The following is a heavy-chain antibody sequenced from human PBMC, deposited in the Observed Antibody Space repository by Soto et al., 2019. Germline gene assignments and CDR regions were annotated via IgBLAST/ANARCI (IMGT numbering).Heavy chain of an antibody. CDR2: IIPILGIA. Sequence: SVKVSCKASGGTFSSYTISWVRQAPGEGLEWMGRIIPILGIANYAQKFQGRVTITADESTNTAYMELSGLTSDDTAVYYCARDKDRLQLGGNYYYILDVWGQGTTVTVSS. D-gene: IGHD2-2*01. V-gene: IGHV1-69*04. CDR3: ARDKDRLQLGGNYYYILDV. J-gene: IGHJ6*02. CDR1: GGTFSSYT.